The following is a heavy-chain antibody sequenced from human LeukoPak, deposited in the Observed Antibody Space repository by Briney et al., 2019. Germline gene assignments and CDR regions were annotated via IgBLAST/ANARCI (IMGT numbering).Heavy chain of an antibody. V-gene: IGHV4-59*01. J-gene: IGHJ5*02. CDR3: ARMSGYSTTNWFDP. CDR2: IYYSGST. D-gene: IGHD3-9*01. Sequence: SETLSLTCTVSSGSINSYYWSWIRQPPGKGLEWIGYIYYSGSTNYNPSLKSRVTISVDTSKNQFSLKLSSVTAADTAVYYCARMSGYSTTNWFDPWGQGTLVTVSS. CDR1: SGSINSYY.